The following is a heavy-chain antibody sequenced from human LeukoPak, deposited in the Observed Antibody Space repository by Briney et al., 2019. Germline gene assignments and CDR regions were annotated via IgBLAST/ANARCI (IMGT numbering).Heavy chain of an antibody. CDR2: ISVYNGNT. J-gene: IGHJ4*02. CDR1: GYIFTSYG. V-gene: IGHV1-18*01. Sequence: ASVKVSCKASGYIFTSYGVTWVRQAPGQGLERTGWISVYNGNTNYAQKLQGRVTMTTDISTSTAYMELRSLRSGDTAVYYCARGMVTAYYYDSSGYYPNDYWGQGTLVTVSS. D-gene: IGHD3-22*01. CDR3: ARGMVTAYYYDSSGYYPNDY.